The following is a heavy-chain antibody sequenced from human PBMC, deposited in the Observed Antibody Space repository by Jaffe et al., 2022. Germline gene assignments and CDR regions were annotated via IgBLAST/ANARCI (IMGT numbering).Heavy chain of an antibody. CDR2: IFSNDEK. J-gene: IGHJ4*02. CDR3: ARIRGDSPMYYFDY. V-gene: IGHV2-26*01. D-gene: IGHD3-10*02. CDR1: GFSLSNARMG. Sequence: QVTLKESGPVLVKPTETLTLTCTVSGFSLSNARMGVSWIRQPPGKALEWLAHIFSNDEKSYSTSLKSRLTISKDTSKSQVVLTMTNMDPVDTATYYCARIRGDSPMYYFDYWGQGTLVTVSS.